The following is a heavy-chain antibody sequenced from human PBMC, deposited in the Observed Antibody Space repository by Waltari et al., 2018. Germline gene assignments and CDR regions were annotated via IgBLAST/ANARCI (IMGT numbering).Heavy chain of an antibody. Sequence: QVQLAQSGAEVKKPRASVQVSCKASGYTFTSYAMHWVRQAPGQRLEWMGWINAGNGNTKYSQKFQGRVTITRDTSASTAYMALSSLRSEDTAVYYCATAPRHYGSGSYPPSYWGQGTLVTVSS. J-gene: IGHJ4*02. D-gene: IGHD3-10*01. V-gene: IGHV1-3*01. CDR2: INAGNGNT. CDR1: GYTFTSYA. CDR3: ATAPRHYGSGSYPPSY.